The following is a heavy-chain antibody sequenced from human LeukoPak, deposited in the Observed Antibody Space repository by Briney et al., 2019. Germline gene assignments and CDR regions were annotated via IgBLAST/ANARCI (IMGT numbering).Heavy chain of an antibody. V-gene: IGHV4-4*09. CDR1: GGSISSYY. CDR2: IYTSGST. J-gene: IGHJ4*02. CDR3: ARHHRIAARHYYFDY. D-gene: IGHD6-6*01. Sequence: PSETLSLTCTVSGGSISSYYWSWIRQPPGKGPEWIGYIYTSGSTNYNPSLKSRVTISVDTSKNQFSLKLSSVTAADTAVYYCARHHRIAARHYYFDYWGQGTLVTVSS.